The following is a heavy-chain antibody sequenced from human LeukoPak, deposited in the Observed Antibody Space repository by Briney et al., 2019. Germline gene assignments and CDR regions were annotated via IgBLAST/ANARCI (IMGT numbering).Heavy chain of an antibody. CDR2: ISAYNGKT. Sequence: ASVKVSCKASGYTFTSYGISWVRQAPGQGLEWMGWISAYNGKTNYAQKLQGRVTMTTDTSTSTAYMELSSLRSEDTAVYYCARVSCSSTSCPIEPYYYYGMDVWGQGTTVTVSS. J-gene: IGHJ6*02. CDR1: GYTFTSYG. D-gene: IGHD2-2*01. V-gene: IGHV1-18*01. CDR3: ARVSCSSTSCPIEPYYYYGMDV.